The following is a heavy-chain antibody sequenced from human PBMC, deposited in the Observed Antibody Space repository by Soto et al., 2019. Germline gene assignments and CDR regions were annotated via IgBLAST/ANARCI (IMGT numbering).Heavy chain of an antibody. CDR1: GFSFSNVW. CDR3: TTYSTQTFCDGGPRYSVQTKIHDS. D-gene: IGHD2-15*01. Sequence: EVQLVESGGGLVKPGGSLTLSCAASGFSFSNVWMSWVRQAPGKGLEWVGHIKSKSVGGTTDYTAPVNGRVTISRDDSKDTLSPQMNSLNTEDTAVYSCTTYSTQTFCDGGPRYSVQTKIHDSWGQGILVTVSS. CDR2: IKSKSVGGTT. V-gene: IGHV3-15*01. J-gene: IGHJ4*02.